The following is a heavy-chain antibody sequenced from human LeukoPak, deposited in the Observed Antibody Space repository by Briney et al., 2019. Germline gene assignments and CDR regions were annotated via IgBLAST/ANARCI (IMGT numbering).Heavy chain of an antibody. D-gene: IGHD1-26*01. CDR1: GDSMHSYY. V-gene: IGHV4-4*07. Sequence: SEALSLTCTVSGDSMHSYYWTWIRQSPEKGLEWIGRAYSGVNAYYNPSLQSRVTISVDKSNNQFSLDLTSVTAADTALYYCAREKSGTLTRAYYYIDVWGKGITVTVSS. CDR3: AREKSGTLTRAYYYIDV. J-gene: IGHJ6*03. CDR2: AYSGVNA.